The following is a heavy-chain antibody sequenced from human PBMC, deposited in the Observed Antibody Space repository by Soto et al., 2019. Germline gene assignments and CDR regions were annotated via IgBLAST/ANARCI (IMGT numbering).Heavy chain of an antibody. CDR2: INHSGST. CDR1: GGSFSGYY. CDR3: ARQGNYGDGGLGY. D-gene: IGHD4-17*01. V-gene: IGHV4-34*01. J-gene: IGHJ4*02. Sequence: TSETLSLTCAVYGGSFSGYYWSWIRQPPGKGLEWIGEINHSGSTNYNPSLKSRVTISVDTSKNQFSLKLSSVTAADTAVYYCARQGNYGDGGLGYWGQGALVTVSS.